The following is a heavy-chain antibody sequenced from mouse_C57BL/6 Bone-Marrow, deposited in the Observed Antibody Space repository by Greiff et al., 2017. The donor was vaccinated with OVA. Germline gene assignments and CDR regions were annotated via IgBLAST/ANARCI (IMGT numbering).Heavy chain of an antibody. CDR1: GYTFTSYW. V-gene: IGHV1-64*01. CDR3: ARMTSLLRYSSWFAY. D-gene: IGHD1-1*01. J-gene: IGHJ3*01. Sequence: VQLQQPGAELVKPGASVKLSCKASGYTFTSYWMHWVKQRPGQGLEWIGMIHPNSGSTNYNEKFKSKATLTVDKYSSTAYMQLSSLTSEDSAVYYCARMTSLLRYSSWFAYWGQGTLVTVSA. CDR2: IHPNSGST.